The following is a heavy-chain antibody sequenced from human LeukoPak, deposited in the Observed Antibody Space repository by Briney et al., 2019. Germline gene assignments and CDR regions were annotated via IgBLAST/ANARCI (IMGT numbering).Heavy chain of an antibody. Sequence: GGSLRLSCAASGFTFSSYAMHWVRQAPGKGLEWVAVISYDGSNKYYADSVKGRFTISRDNSKNTLYLQMNSLRAEDTAVYYCVRDRRSFDIWGQGTMVTVSS. J-gene: IGHJ3*02. CDR1: GFTFSSYA. CDR3: VRDRRSFDI. CDR2: ISYDGSNK. V-gene: IGHV3-30*04.